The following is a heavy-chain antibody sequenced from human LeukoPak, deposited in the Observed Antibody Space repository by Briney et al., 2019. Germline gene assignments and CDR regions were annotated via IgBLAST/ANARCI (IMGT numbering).Heavy chain of an antibody. D-gene: IGHD3-22*01. J-gene: IGHJ4*02. CDR3: ARARNDYDSNGFSFLDY. CDR1: GISFSSHG. V-gene: IGHV3-33*01. Sequence: PGTSLRLSSAASGISFSSHGMHWVRHAPGKGLERVAVIWYDGSNIYYADSVKGRFTISRDNSKNTLYLQMNSLRAEDTALYYCARARNDYDSNGFSFLDYWGQGTLVTVSS. CDR2: IWYDGSNI.